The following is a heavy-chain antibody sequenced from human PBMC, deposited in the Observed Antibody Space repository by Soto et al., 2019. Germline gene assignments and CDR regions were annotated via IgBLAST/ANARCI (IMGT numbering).Heavy chain of an antibody. V-gene: IGHV3-30*18. Sequence: QVQLVESGGGVVQPRRSLRLSCAASGFTFSSYGMHWVRQAPGKGLEWVAVISYDGSNKYYADSVKGRFTISRDNSKNTLYLQMNSLRAEDTAVYYCAKDRFRISVAAPFACWGQGTLVTVSS. CDR1: GFTFSSYG. CDR3: AKDRFRISVAAPFAC. J-gene: IGHJ4*02. CDR2: ISYDGSNK. D-gene: IGHD6-19*01.